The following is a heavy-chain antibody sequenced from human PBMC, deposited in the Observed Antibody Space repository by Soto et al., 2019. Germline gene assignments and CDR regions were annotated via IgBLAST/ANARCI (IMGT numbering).Heavy chain of an antibody. J-gene: IGHJ5*02. CDR3: AHIPNYYQYDWFDP. Sequence: QITLKESGPTLVKPTQTLTLTCTFSGFSLTTRGVGVGWIRQPPGKALECLALIYWDDDKRYSPSLQSRLSIPQDHPQNPVVPTMDNLDPVGTGTYYCAHIPNYYQYDWFDPWGQGTLVSVSS. CDR1: GFSLTTRGVG. V-gene: IGHV2-5*02. CDR2: IYWDDDK. D-gene: IGHD3-16*01.